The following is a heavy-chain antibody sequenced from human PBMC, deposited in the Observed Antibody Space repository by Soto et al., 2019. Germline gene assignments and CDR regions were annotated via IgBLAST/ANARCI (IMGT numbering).Heavy chain of an antibody. J-gene: IGHJ3*02. CDR1: GFTFSDYY. V-gene: IGHV3-11*06. D-gene: IGHD3-16*01. CDR3: ARDRARGWGDAFDI. CDR2: ISSSSSYT. Sequence: QVQLVESGGGLVKPGGSLRLSCAASGFTFSDYYMSWIRQAPGKGQEWVSYISSSSSYTNYADSVKGRFTISRDNAKNSLYLQMNSLRAEDTAVYYCARDRARGWGDAFDIWGQGTMVTVSS.